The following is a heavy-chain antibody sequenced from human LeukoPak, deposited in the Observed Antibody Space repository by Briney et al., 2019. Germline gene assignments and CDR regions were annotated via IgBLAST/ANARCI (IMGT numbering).Heavy chain of an antibody. D-gene: IGHD5/OR15-5a*01. J-gene: IGHJ3*02. V-gene: IGHV4-34*01. CDR1: GGSFSGYY. CDR3: ARALSLDI. Sequence: PSETLSLTCAVYGGSFSGYYWSWIRQPPGKGLEWIGEINHSGSTDYNPSHKSRVTISVDTSKNQFSPKLSSVTAADTAVYYCARALSLDIWGQGTMVTVSS. CDR2: INHSGST.